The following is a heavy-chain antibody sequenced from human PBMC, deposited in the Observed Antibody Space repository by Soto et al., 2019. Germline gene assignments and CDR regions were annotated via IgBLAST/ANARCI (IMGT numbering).Heavy chain of an antibody. CDR3: AKDQYSSSWLGYYYYGMDV. CDR1: GFTFSSYG. CDR2: ISYDGSNK. J-gene: IGHJ6*02. D-gene: IGHD6-13*01. V-gene: IGHV3-30*18. Sequence: GGSLRLSCAASGFTFSSYGMHWVRQAPGKGLEWVAVISYDGSNKYYADSVKGRFTISRDNSKNTLYLQMNSLRAEDTALYYCAKDQYSSSWLGYYYYGMDVWGQGTTVTVSS.